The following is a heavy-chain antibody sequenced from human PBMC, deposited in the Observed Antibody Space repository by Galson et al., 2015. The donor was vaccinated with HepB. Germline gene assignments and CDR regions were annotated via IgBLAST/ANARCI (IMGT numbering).Heavy chain of an antibody. CDR3: ARSQKPTYYYDSSAQYDYYGMDV. Sequence: SVKVSCKASGYTFTSYAMHWVRQAPGQRLEWMGWINAGNGNTKYSQKFQGRVTITRDTSASTAYMELSSLRSEDTAVYYCARSQKPTYYYDSSAQYDYYGMDVWGQGTTVTVSS. CDR2: INAGNGNT. CDR1: GYTFTSYA. V-gene: IGHV1-3*01. D-gene: IGHD3-22*01. J-gene: IGHJ6*02.